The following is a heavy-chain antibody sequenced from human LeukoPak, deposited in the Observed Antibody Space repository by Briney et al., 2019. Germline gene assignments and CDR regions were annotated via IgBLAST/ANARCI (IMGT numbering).Heavy chain of an antibody. CDR3: ASGYSSDYGGNAY. D-gene: IGHD4-23*01. J-gene: IGHJ4*02. Sequence: GGSLRLSCAASGFTFSTYWMHWVRQAPEEGLVWVSRINSDGSSTNYADSVTGRFTISRDNAKNTLYLQMNSLRADDTAVYYCASGYSSDYGGNAYWGQGTLVTVSS. CDR2: INSDGSST. CDR1: GFTFSTYW. V-gene: IGHV3-74*01.